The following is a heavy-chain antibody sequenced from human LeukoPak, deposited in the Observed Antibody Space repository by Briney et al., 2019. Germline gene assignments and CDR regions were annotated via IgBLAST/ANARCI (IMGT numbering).Heavy chain of an antibody. D-gene: IGHD1-26*01. CDR2: ISSSGSTI. CDR3: ARLGRVGATLEY. V-gene: IGHV3-48*03. J-gene: IGHJ4*02. CDR1: GFTFSSYE. Sequence: PGGSLRLSCAASGFTFSSYEMNWVRQAPGKGLEWVSYISSSGSTIYYADSVKGRFTISRDNAKNSLYLQMNSLRAEDTAVYYCARLGRVGATLEYWGQGTLVTVSS.